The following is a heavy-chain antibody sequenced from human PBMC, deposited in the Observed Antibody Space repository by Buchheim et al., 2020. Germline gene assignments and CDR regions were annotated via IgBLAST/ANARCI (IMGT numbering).Heavy chain of an antibody. Sequence: QVQLVESGGGVVQPGRSLRLSCAASGFTFSSYAMHWVRQAPGKGLEWVAVISYDGSNTYYADSVKGRFTISRDTSKNTLYLQMNSLRAEDTAVYYCASAGYCSGGSCYDPYYYYYGMDVWGQGTT. D-gene: IGHD2-15*01. CDR2: ISYDGSNT. CDR3: ASAGYCSGGSCYDPYYYYYGMDV. CDR1: GFTFSSYA. J-gene: IGHJ6*02. V-gene: IGHV3-30-3*01.